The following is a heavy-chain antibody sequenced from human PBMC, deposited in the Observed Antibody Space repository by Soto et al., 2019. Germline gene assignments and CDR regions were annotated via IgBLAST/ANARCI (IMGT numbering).Heavy chain of an antibody. Sequence: HPGGSMRLSCAASGFLLESYGMNWVRQAPGKGLEWVASISYDGQSQFYVDSVKGRFTISRDNSQNTVFLQMNSLTREDPAVYFCAKGKGVTKSGVVYFDYWGQGTLVTVSS. CDR2: ISYDGQSQ. V-gene: IGHV3-30*18. CDR3: AKGKGVTKSGVVYFDY. CDR1: GFLLESYG. J-gene: IGHJ4*02. D-gene: IGHD3-3*01.